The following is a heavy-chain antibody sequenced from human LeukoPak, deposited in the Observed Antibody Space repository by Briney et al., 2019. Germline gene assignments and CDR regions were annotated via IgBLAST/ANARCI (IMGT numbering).Heavy chain of an antibody. V-gene: IGHV3-7*01. Sequence: AGGSLRLSCAASGFTFSSYWMSWARQAPGKGLEWVANIKQDGSEKYYVDSVEGRFTISRDNAKNSLYLQMNSLRAEDTAVYYCVRDPSAYCGGDCPDYWGQGTLVTVSS. D-gene: IGHD2-21*02. CDR1: GFTFSSYW. CDR2: IKQDGSEK. J-gene: IGHJ4*02. CDR3: VRDPSAYCGGDCPDY.